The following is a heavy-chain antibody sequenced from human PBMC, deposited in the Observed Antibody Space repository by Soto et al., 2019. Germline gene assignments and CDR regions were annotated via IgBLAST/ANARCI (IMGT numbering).Heavy chain of an antibody. CDR1: GFTFSSYW. CDR2: INSDGSST. Sequence: PGGPLRLSCAASGFTFSSYWMHWVRQAPGKGLVWVSRINSDGSSTSYADSVKGRFTNSRDNAKNTLYLQMNSLSAEDTAVYYFASAVDIVVVPPGEGMDVWGQGTTVTVSS. CDR3: ASAVDIVVVPPGEGMDV. J-gene: IGHJ6*02. V-gene: IGHV3-74*01. D-gene: IGHD2-2*01.